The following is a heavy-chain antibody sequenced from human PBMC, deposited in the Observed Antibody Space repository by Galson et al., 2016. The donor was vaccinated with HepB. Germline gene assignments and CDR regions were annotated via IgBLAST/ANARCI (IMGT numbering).Heavy chain of an antibody. CDR2: IYYRGSA. V-gene: IGHV4-39*01. CDR1: GVSIGNSFSF. J-gene: IGHJ5*02. D-gene: IGHD3-22*01. CDR3: ARPRDSYYDDTVRGWFDP. Sequence: SETLSLTCNVSGVSIGNSFSFWGWIRQPPGRGLEWIGSIYYRGSAYYNPSLQSRVTISVDTSSNQFSLNLRSVTAADTAVYYCARPRDSYYDDTVRGWFDPWGQGILVTVSS.